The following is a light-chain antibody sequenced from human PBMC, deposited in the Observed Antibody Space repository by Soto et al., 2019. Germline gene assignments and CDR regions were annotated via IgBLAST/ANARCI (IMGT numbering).Light chain of an antibody. V-gene: IGKV1-39*01. J-gene: IGKJ3*01. CDR1: QSISSY. Sequence: DLQMTQSPSSLSASAGDRVTITCRASQSISSYLNWYQQKPGKAPKLLIYAASSLQSGVPSRFSGSGSGTDFTLTISSLQPEDFATYYCQQSYSTPRNFGPGTKVDIK. CDR3: QQSYSTPRN. CDR2: AAS.